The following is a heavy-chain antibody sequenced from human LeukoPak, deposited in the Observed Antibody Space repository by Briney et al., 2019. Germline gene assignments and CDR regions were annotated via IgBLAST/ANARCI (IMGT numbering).Heavy chain of an antibody. D-gene: IGHD5-12*01. V-gene: IGHV3-9*03. J-gene: IGHJ4*02. CDR2: ISWNSGSI. CDR1: GFTFDDYA. CDR3: AKESGSYFDY. Sequence: PGGSLRLSCAASGFTFDDYAMHWVRQAPGKGLEWVSGISWNSGSIGYADSVKGRFTISGDNAKNSLYLQMNSLRAEDMALYYCAKESGSYFDYWGQGTLVTVSS.